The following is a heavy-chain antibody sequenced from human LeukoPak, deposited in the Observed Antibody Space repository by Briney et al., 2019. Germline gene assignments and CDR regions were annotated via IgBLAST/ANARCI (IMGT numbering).Heavy chain of an antibody. CDR3: AIDTFSSGWWDYSDY. CDR2: IYTSGNTRDTSH. V-gene: IGHV4-4*07. J-gene: IGHJ4*02. D-gene: IGHD6-19*01. Sequence: SETLSLTCSVSGDSVSGFYWSWIRQPAGKGLEWIVRIYTSGNTRDTSHKYNPSLKSRVSMSVDTSKNQFSLKLRSVTAADTAIYYCAIDTFSSGWWDYSDYWGQGTLVTVSS. CDR1: GDSVSGFY.